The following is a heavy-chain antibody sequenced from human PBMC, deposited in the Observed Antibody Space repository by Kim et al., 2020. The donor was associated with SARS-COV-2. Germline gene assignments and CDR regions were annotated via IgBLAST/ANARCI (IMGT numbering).Heavy chain of an antibody. V-gene: IGHV4-34*01. Sequence: SETLSLTCAVYGGSFSGYYWSWIRQPPGKGLEWIGEINHSGSTNYNPSLKSRVTISVDTSKNQFSLKLSSVTAADTAVYYCARGVYYDSSGYPLDYWGQG. CDR1: GGSFSGYY. J-gene: IGHJ4*02. CDR3: ARGVYYDSSGYPLDY. D-gene: IGHD3-22*01. CDR2: INHSGST.